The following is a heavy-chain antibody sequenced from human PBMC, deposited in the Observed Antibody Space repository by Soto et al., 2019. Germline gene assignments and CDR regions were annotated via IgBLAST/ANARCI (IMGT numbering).Heavy chain of an antibody. D-gene: IGHD6-13*01. J-gene: IGHJ4*02. CDR2: IKEDGSQT. CDR3: ARAASSSWPY. CDR1: GFTFYAYW. Sequence: EVHLVESGGGLVQPGGSLRLSCAASGFTFYAYWMTWVRQAPGKGLEWVANIKEDGSQTYYVDSVKGRFTISRDNAKNSLYLQMNSRRDEDTAVYYCARAASSSWPYWGQGTLVTVSS. V-gene: IGHV3-7*01.